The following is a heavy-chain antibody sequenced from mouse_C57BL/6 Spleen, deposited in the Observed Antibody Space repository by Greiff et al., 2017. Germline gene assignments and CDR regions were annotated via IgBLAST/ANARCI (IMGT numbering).Heavy chain of an antibody. V-gene: IGHV2-2*01. Sequence: QVQLKESGPGLVQPSQSLSITCTVSGFSLTSYGVHWVRQSPGKGLEWLGVIWSGGSTDYNAAFISRLSISKDNSKSQVFFKMNSLQADDTAIYYCARVLWSSYYYAMDYWGQGTSGTVSS. CDR3: ARVLWSSYYYAMDY. J-gene: IGHJ4*01. CDR2: IWSGGST. D-gene: IGHD1-1*02. CDR1: GFSLTSYG.